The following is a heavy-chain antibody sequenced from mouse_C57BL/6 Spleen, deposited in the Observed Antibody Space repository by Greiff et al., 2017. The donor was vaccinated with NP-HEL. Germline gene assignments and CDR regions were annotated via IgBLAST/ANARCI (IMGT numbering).Heavy chain of an antibody. CDR1: GFSFNTYA. Sequence: EVKLMESGGGLVQPKGSLKLSCAASGFSFNTYAMNWVRQAPGKGLEWVARIRSKSNNYATYYADSVKDRFTISRDDSESMLYLQMNNLKTEDTAMYYCVRHSSCYFYYAMDYWGQGTSVTVSS. CDR2: IRSKSNNYAT. CDR3: VRHSSCYFYYAMDY. J-gene: IGHJ4*01. D-gene: IGHD3-2*02. V-gene: IGHV10-1*01.